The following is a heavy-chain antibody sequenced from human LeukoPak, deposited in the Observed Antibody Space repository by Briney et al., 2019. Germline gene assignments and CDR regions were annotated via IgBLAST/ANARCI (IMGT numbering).Heavy chain of an antibody. D-gene: IGHD1-14*01. CDR3: AKDTNRVYYFDY. J-gene: IGHJ4*02. CDR2: IRYDGSNK. CDR1: GFTLSSYG. Sequence: TGGSLRLSCAASGFTLSSYGMHWVRQAPGKGLEWVAFIRYDGSNKYYADSVKGRFTISRDNSKNTLYLQMNSMRAEDTAVYYCAKDTNRVYYFDYWGQGTLVTLSS. V-gene: IGHV3-30*02.